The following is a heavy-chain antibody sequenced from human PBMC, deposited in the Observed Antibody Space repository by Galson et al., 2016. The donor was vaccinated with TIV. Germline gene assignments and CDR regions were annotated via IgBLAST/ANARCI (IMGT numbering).Heavy chain of an antibody. CDR1: GGTFSSYA. D-gene: IGHD5-12*01. CDR2: IIPIFGTA. Sequence: SVKVSCKASGGTFSSYAISWMRQAPGQGLEWMGGIIPIFGTANYAQKFQGRVTITADESTSTAYMELSSLRSEDTAVYYCARDRGYSGYDWAFDYWGQGTLVTVSS. V-gene: IGHV1-69*13. CDR3: ARDRGYSGYDWAFDY. J-gene: IGHJ4*02.